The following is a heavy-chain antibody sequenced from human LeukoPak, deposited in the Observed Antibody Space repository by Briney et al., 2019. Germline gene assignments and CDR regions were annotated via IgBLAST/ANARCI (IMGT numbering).Heavy chain of an antibody. J-gene: IGHJ6*02. V-gene: IGHV3-21*01. CDR1: GFXFSSYS. Sequence: GTLRLSCAASGFXFSSYSMNWVRQAPGKGLEWVSSISSSSSYIYYADSVKGRFTISRDNAKNSLYLQMNSLRAEDTAVYYCAREVTEDIVLMVYAIPEDVYGMDVWGQGTTVTVSS. CDR3: AREVTEDIVLMVYAIPEDVYGMDV. CDR2: ISSSSSYI. D-gene: IGHD2-8*01.